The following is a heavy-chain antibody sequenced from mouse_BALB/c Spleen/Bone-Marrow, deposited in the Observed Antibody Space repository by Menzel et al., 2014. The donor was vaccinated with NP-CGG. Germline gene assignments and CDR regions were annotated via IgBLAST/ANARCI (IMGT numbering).Heavy chain of an antibody. Sequence: VQLVESGAEVVKPGASVKLSCKTSGYTFTNYWIQWVKQRPGQGLGWIGEIFPGTDTSYYNEKFKDKATLTVDTSSSTAYIQLSILTAEDSAVYFCSRNYDYDEGAWFTYWGQGTLVTVSA. V-gene: IGHV1S132*01. CDR2: IFPGTDTS. CDR1: GYTFTNYW. CDR3: SRNYDYDEGAWFTY. J-gene: IGHJ3*01. D-gene: IGHD2-4*01.